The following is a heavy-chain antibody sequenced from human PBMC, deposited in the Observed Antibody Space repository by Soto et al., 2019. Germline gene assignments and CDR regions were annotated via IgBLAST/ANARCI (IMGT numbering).Heavy chain of an antibody. Sequence: LRLSCAASAFTLSAYDMHWVRQPNGKGLEWVSALGAADDPYYLGSVKGRLTISRENAKNSLYLQMNNLRAGDTAVYYCARAYSGRLPRRADYYYAMDVWGQGTTVTVSS. CDR2: LGAADDP. CDR3: ARAYSGRLPRRADYYYAMDV. J-gene: IGHJ6*02. CDR1: AFTLSAYD. D-gene: IGHD2-15*01. V-gene: IGHV3-13*05.